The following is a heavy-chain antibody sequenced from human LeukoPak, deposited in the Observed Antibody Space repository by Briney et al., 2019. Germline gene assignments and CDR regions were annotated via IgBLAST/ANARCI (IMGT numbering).Heavy chain of an antibody. J-gene: IGHJ4*02. CDR3: AREGERWLQFNY. CDR1: GFTFSSYG. V-gene: IGHV3-48*04. D-gene: IGHD5-24*01. CDR2: ISSSGSTI. Sequence: GGSLRLSCAASGFTFSSYGMSWARQAPGKGLEWVSYISSSGSTIYYADSVKGRFTISRDNAKNSLYLQMNSLRTEDTAVYYCAREGERWLQFNYWGQGTLVTVSS.